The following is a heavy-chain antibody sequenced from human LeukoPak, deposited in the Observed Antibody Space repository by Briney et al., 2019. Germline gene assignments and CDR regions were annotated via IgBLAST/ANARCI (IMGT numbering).Heavy chain of an antibody. CDR1: GFTFSSYD. D-gene: IGHD1-26*01. J-gene: IGHJ3*01. V-gene: IGHV3-23*01. CDR3: AKDHAQGGATSLVFDV. CDR2: ISGSGGST. Sequence: GGSLRLSCSASGFTFSSYDMTWVRQAPGKGLEWVSIISGSGGSTYYADSVKGRFTISRDNSKNTLYLQLNSLRAEDTAVYYCAKDHAQGGATSLVFDVWGQGTMVPVSS.